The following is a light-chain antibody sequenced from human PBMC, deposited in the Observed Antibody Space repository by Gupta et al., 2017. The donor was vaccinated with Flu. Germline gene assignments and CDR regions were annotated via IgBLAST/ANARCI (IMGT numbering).Light chain of an antibody. J-gene: IGKJ4*02. V-gene: IGKV1-39*01. CDR2: AAS. Sequence: DIKMTQSPSSPSAYVGDRVTITCRASQSISSYLNWYQQKPGKAPKLLIYAASSLQSGVPSRFSGSGSGTDFTLTISSLQPEDFATYYCQQSYSTPEFGGGTKVEIK. CDR3: QQSYSTPE. CDR1: QSISSY.